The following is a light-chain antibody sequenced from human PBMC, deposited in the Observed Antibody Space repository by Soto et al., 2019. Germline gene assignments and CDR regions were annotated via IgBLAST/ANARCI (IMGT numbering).Light chain of an antibody. CDR1: SGHSNYA. V-gene: IGLV4-69*01. J-gene: IGLJ3*02. CDR2: LNSDGSH. CDR3: QTWGSGIRV. Sequence: QPVLTQSPSASASLGASVKLTCTLSSGHSNYAIAWHKQQPEKGPRYLMRLNSDGSHSKGDEIPDRFSGSSSGAERYLTISSLQSEDEADYYCQTWGSGIRVFGGGTKLTVL.